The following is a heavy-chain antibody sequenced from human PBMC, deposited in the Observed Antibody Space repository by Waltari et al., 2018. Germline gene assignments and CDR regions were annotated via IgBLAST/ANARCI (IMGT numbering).Heavy chain of an antibody. CDR3: ARNPNPFYYDSPCDL. CDR1: GFTLPSYG. D-gene: IGHD3-22*01. J-gene: IGHJ3*01. CDR2: ISGNTGDT. V-gene: IGHV1-18*01. Sequence: VQLVQSESAVKKPGASVKVSCKTSGFTLPSYGFTWVRKAPGQRLEWIGWISGNTGDTNYAQEFRDRVTMTTVTSTNTVYMELRTLRSDDTALYYCARNPNPFYYDSPCDLWGQGTELTVSS.